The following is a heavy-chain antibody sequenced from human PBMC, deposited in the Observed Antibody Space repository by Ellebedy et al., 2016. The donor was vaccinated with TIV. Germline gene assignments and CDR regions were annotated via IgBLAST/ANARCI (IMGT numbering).Heavy chain of an antibody. V-gene: IGHV1-8*01. CDR3: ARGGYYYGSGSPAFYFDY. CDR1: RYTFTSYD. CDR2: MNPNSGNT. J-gene: IGHJ4*02. D-gene: IGHD3-10*01. Sequence: ASVKVSXKASRYTFTSYDINWVRQATGQGLEWMGWMNPNSGNTGYAQKFQGRVTMTRNTSISTAYMELSSLRSEDTAVYYCARGGYYYGSGSPAFYFDYWGQGTLVTVSS.